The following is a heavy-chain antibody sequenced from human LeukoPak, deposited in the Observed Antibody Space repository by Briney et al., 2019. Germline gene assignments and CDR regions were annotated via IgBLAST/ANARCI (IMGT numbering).Heavy chain of an antibody. D-gene: IGHD2-2*01. CDR2: ISSSGSTK. CDR3: ARDRYCSSTSCFYFDY. V-gene: IGHV3-48*03. Sequence: GGSLRLSCAASGFTFSSYEMNWVRQAPGKGLEWVSYISSSGSTKYYADSVKGRFTISRDNAKNSLYLQMNSLRAEDTAVYYCARDRYCSSTSCFYFDYWGQGTLVTVSS. J-gene: IGHJ4*02. CDR1: GFTFSSYE.